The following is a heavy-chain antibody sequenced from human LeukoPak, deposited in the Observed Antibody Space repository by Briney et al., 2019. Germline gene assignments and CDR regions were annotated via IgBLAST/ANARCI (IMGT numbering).Heavy chain of an antibody. CDR3: ATDYRAVPGL. V-gene: IGHV3-30*03. J-gene: IGHJ4*02. Sequence: GTSLRLSCAASGFTFSTYALHWVRQAPGMGLEWVAVISNDGTYTSYGDSVRGRFTIFKDNSKNTPYLQMNNLRAEDGAVYYCATDYRAVPGLWGQGTLVTVSS. CDR2: ISNDGTYT. CDR1: GFTFSTYA. D-gene: IGHD1-14*01.